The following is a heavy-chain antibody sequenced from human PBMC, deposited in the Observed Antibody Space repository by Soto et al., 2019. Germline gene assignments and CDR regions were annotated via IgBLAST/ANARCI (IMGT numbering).Heavy chain of an antibody. CDR1: GGSISSRSYY. CDR3: SRQEEFGGSMDV. J-gene: IGHJ6*02. CDR2: IDYSGST. Sequence: QLQLQESGPGLVKPSETLSLTCTGSGGSISSRSYYWGWIRQPPGKGLEWIGRIDYSGSTYYNLSLKSRVTLSVDTSKNQFSLKLSSVTAADTAVYYFSRQEEFGGSMDVWGQGTTVTDSS. D-gene: IGHD3-10*01. V-gene: IGHV4-39*01.